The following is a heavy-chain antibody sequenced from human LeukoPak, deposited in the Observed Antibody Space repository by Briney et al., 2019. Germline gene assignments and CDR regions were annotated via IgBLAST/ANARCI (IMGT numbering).Heavy chain of an antibody. CDR2: INHSGST. CDR1: GGSFSGYY. J-gene: IGHJ3*02. V-gene: IGHV4-34*01. CDR3: ARVVGMKFSGPGYSSGGGSAFDI. D-gene: IGHD6-19*01. Sequence: SETLSLTCAVYGGSFSGYYWSWIRQPPGRGLEWIGEINHSGSTNYNPSLKSRVTISVDTSKNQFSLKLSSVTAADTAVYYCARVVGMKFSGPGYSSGGGSAFDIWGRGTMVTVSS.